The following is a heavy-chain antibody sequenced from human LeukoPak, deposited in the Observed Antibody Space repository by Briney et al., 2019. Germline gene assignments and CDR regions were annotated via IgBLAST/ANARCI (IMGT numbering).Heavy chain of an antibody. CDR1: GGSINSGSYY. D-gene: IGHD6-13*01. J-gene: IGHJ3*02. V-gene: IGHV4-61*09. Sequence: SETLSLTCTVSGGSINSGSYYWNWIRQSAGKGLEWIGHIYTTGTTNCNPSLKSRVTISLDTSKNQFSLKLNSVTAADTAVYYCARVNRIAAAGLDAFDIWGQGTMVTVSS. CDR3: ARVNRIAAAGLDAFDI. CDR2: IYTTGTT.